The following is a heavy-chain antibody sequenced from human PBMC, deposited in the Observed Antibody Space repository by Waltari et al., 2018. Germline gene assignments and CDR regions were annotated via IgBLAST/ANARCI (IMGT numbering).Heavy chain of an antibody. CDR2: IRSRFKGDAT. Sequence: EVQLVESGGALVQPGGSLKLSCAASGTSIRDYAIHWVRQASGKGPEWVGRIRSRFKGDATAYGESVQGRFTISRDDSKNTVYLEMNSLKTDDTAVYYCIRPFEMGIDWGQGTLVTVSS. CDR3: IRPFEMGID. V-gene: IGHV3-73*01. CDR1: GTSIRDYA. D-gene: IGHD7-27*01. J-gene: IGHJ4*02.